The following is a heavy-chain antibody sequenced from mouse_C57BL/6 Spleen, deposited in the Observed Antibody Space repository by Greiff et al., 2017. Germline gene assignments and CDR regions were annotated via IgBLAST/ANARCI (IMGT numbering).Heavy chain of an antibody. CDR3: ARSELGRDYFDY. J-gene: IGHJ2*01. V-gene: IGHV1-82*01. CDR2: IYPGDGDT. CDR1: GYAFSSSW. D-gene: IGHD4-1*01. Sequence: VQLQQSGPELVKPGASVKISCKASGYAFSSSWMNWVKQRPGKGLEWIGRIYPGDGDTNYNGKVKGKATLTADKSSSTAYMQLSSLTSEDSAVYFCARSELGRDYFDYWGQGTTLTVSS.